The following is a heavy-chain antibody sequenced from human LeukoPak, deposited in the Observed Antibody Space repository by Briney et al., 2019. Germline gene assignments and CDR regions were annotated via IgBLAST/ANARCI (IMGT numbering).Heavy chain of an antibody. V-gene: IGHV3-48*03. CDR1: GFTLSRYE. CDR3: ARDSPYYYDSSGHPN. J-gene: IGHJ4*02. D-gene: IGHD3-22*01. CDR2: ISSSGSTI. Sequence: GGSLRLSCAASGFTLSRYEMNWVRQAPGKGLEWVSYISSSGSTIYYADSVKGRFTISRDNAKNSLYLQMNSLRAEDTAVYYCARDSPYYYDSSGHPNWGQGTLVTVSS.